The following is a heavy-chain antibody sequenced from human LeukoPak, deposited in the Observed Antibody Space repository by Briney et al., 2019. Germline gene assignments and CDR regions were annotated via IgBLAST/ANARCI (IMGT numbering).Heavy chain of an antibody. CDR3: ARECSYPTDCFDY. Sequence: GGSLRLSCAASGFTFSSYTMNWVRQAPGKGLEWVSAISSSGSYIYYADSVKGRFTISRDNAKNSLYLQMNSLRAEDTAGYYCARECSYPTDCFDYWGQGTLVTVSS. J-gene: IGHJ4*02. CDR2: ISSSGSYI. V-gene: IGHV3-21*01. D-gene: IGHD1-26*01. CDR1: GFTFSSYT.